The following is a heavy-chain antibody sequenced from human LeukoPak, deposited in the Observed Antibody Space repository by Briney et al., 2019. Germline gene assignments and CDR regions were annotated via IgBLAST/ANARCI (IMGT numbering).Heavy chain of an antibody. Sequence: PGGSLRLSCAASGFTFSSYWMSWVRQAPGKGLEWVSAISGSGGSTYYADSVKGRFTISRDNSKNTLYLQMNSLRAEDTAVYYCAKVGTGYDFWSGYYNNWFDPWGQGTLVTVSS. J-gene: IGHJ5*02. CDR3: AKVGTGYDFWSGYYNNWFDP. CDR2: ISGSGGST. V-gene: IGHV3-23*01. D-gene: IGHD3-3*01. CDR1: GFTFSSYW.